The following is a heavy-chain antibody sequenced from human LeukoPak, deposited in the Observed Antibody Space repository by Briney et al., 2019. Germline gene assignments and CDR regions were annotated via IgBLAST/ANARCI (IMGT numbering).Heavy chain of an antibody. CDR2: ISGSGGST. D-gene: IGHD6-6*01. CDR1: GFTFSSYA. Sequence: GGSLRLSCAASGFTFSSYAMSWVRQAPGKGLEWGSAISGSGGSTYYADSVKGRFTISSDNSKNTLYLQMNSLRAEDTAVYYCAKEPSYSSSSYFDYWGQGTLVTVSS. V-gene: IGHV3-23*01. J-gene: IGHJ4*02. CDR3: AKEPSYSSSSYFDY.